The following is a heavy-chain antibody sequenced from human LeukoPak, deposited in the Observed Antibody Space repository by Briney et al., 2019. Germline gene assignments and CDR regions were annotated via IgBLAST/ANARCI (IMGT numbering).Heavy chain of an antibody. Sequence: SETLSLTCTVSGGSISSSSYYWGWIRQPPGKGLEWIGSIYYSGSTYYTPSLKSRVTISVDTSKNQFSLNLSSVTAADTAVYYCARPPQWLVNSGGYFQHWGQGTLVTVSS. J-gene: IGHJ1*01. CDR2: IYYSGST. V-gene: IGHV4-39*01. D-gene: IGHD6-19*01. CDR3: ARPPQWLVNSGGYFQH. CDR1: GGSISSSSYY.